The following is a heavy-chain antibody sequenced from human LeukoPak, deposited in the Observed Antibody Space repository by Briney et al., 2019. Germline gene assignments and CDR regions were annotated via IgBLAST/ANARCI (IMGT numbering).Heavy chain of an antibody. CDR1: GFTFSSYS. D-gene: IGHD6-19*01. Sequence: GGSLRLSCAASGFTFSSYSMNWVRQAPGKGLEWVSSISSSSSYIYYADSVKGRFTISRDNAKNSLYLRMNGLRAEDTAVYYCARSPGIAVAGTQDDYWGQGTLVTVSS. J-gene: IGHJ4*02. CDR3: ARSPGIAVAGTQDDY. CDR2: ISSSSSYI. V-gene: IGHV3-21*01.